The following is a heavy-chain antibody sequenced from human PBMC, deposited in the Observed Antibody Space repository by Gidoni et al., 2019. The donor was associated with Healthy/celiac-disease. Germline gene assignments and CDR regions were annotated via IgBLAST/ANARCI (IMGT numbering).Heavy chain of an antibody. D-gene: IGHD6-25*01. CDR2: IYYSEST. J-gene: IGHJ4*02. CDR3: ASFDGYQYCFDY. Sequence: WGWIRQPPGKGLEWIGSIYYSESTYYNPSLKSRVTISVDTSKTQFSLKLSSVTAADTAVYDCASFDGYQYCFDYWGQGTLVTVSS. V-gene: IGHV4-39*01.